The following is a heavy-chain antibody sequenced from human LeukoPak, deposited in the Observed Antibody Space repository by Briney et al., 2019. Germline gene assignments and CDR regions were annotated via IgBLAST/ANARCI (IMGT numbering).Heavy chain of an antibody. Sequence: SETLSLTCAVYGGSFSGYYWSWIRQPPGKGLEWIGEINHSGSTNYNPFLKSRVTISVDTSKNQFSLKLSSVTAADTAVYYCARVQKGGDAFDIWGQGTMVTVSS. CDR1: GGSFSGYY. V-gene: IGHV4-34*01. CDR2: INHSGST. J-gene: IGHJ3*02. D-gene: IGHD1-26*01. CDR3: ARVQKGGDAFDI.